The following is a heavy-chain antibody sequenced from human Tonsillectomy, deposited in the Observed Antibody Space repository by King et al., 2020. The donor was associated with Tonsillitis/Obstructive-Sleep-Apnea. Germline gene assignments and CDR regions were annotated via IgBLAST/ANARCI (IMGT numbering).Heavy chain of an antibody. CDR3: ARNYDYGANSYHLPFDY. D-gene: IGHD4-23*01. CDR1: GYTFTSYY. V-gene: IGHV1-46*01. CDR2: INPNGGST. J-gene: IGHJ4*02. Sequence: QLVQSGAEVKKPGASVKVSCKASGYTFTSYYMHWVRQAPGQGLEWMGIINPNGGSTNYAQKFQGRVTMTRDTSTSTVRMELSSLRSEDTAVYYCARNYDYGANSYHLPFDYWGQGTLVTVSS.